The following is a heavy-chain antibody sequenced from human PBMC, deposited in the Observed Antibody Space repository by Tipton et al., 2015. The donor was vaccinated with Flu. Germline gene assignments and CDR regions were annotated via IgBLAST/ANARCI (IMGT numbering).Heavy chain of an antibody. CDR3: ARDKGGFGSREYYFRMDV. D-gene: IGHD3-10*01. CDR2: IYSRGNT. Sequence: SLTCSVPSGSISGYYWSWIRQPAEKGMEWIGRIYSRGNTDYNPSLKSRVTMSVDTSKNQFSLKLSSVTAADTAVYYCARDKGGFGSREYYFRMDVWGQGTTVTVSS. J-gene: IGHJ6*02. CDR1: SGSISGYY. V-gene: IGHV4-4*07.